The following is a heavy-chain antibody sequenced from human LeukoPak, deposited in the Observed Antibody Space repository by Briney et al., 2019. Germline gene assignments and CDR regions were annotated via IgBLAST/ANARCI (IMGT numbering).Heavy chain of an antibody. J-gene: IGHJ4*02. V-gene: IGHV4-34*01. CDR1: GGSFSGYY. D-gene: IGHD6-6*01. CDR2: INHSGST. Sequence: SETLSLTCAVYGGSFSGYYWSWIRQPPGKGLEWIGEINHSGSTNYNPSLKSRVTISVDTSKNQFSLKLSSVTAADTAVYYCASSSSSSPFDYWGQGTLVTVSS. CDR3: ASSSSSSPFDY.